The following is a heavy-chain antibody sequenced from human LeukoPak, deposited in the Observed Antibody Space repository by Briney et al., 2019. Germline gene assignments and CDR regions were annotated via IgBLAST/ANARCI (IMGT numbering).Heavy chain of an antibody. CDR2: MFYSGST. CDR1: GDSISSSGFY. J-gene: IGHJ6*03. D-gene: IGHD6-19*01. Sequence: SETLSLTCTVSGDSISSSGFYWGWIRQPPGKGLEYIGSMFYSGSTFYNPSLKSRVTISVDTSKNQFSLKLSSVTAADTAVYYCARHVSAYSSGLPYYMDVWGKGTTVTVSS. V-gene: IGHV4-39*01. CDR3: ARHVSAYSSGLPYYMDV.